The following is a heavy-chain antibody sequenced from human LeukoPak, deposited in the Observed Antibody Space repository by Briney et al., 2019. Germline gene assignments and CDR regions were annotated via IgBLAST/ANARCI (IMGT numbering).Heavy chain of an antibody. J-gene: IGHJ3*02. V-gene: IGHV3-23*01. Sequence: PGGSLRLSCAASGFTFSNYAMTWVRQAPGKWLEWVSVTSGSGGSTYYGDSVKGRFTISRDNSKNTLYMQMNSLRAEDTAVYYCAKGRGYNYWDGFDIWGQGTMVTVSS. CDR2: TSGSGGST. CDR1: GFTFSNYA. D-gene: IGHD5-24*01. CDR3: AKGRGYNYWDGFDI.